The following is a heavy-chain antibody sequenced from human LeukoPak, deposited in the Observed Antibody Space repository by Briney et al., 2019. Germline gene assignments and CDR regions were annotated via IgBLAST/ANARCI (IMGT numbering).Heavy chain of an antibody. V-gene: IGHV3-23*01. D-gene: IGHD6-25*01. CDR2: ISGSGGST. CDR1: GLIFRIYA. J-gene: IGHJ4*02. Sequence: PGVSLRLSCAASGLIFRIYAMSCVRRAPGKALEWVSAISGSGGSTYYTHSVKGRFTISRDNTKNTLYLQMNSLRAEDTAVYYCAKDLQRAYWGQGTLVTVSS. CDR3: AKDLQRAY.